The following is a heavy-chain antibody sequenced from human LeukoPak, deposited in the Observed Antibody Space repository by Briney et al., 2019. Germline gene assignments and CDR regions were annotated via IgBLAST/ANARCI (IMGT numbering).Heavy chain of an antibody. CDR1: GFTFSSYA. CDR2: ISYDGSNK. J-gene: IGHJ4*02. CDR3: ASSDTAMGYFDY. V-gene: IGHV3-30*04. Sequence: PGRSLRLSCAASGFTFSSYAMHWVRQAPGKGLEWVAVISYDGSNKYYADSVKGRFTISRDNSKNTLYLQMNSLRAEDTAVYYCASSDTAMGYFDYWGQGTLVTVSS. D-gene: IGHD5-18*01.